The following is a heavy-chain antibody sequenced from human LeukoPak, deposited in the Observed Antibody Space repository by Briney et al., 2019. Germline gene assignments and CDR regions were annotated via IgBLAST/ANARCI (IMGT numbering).Heavy chain of an antibody. CDR1: GVTFRNYY. CDR3: ARERVVPAARSTSNWFDP. D-gene: IGHD2-2*01. Sequence: PGESLTLTCAASGVTFRNYYRSWVRQPPGKGLEWIGYVYYSGSTNYNPSLKSRVTISVDTSKNQFSLKLSSVTAADTAVYYCARERVVPAARSTSNWFDPWGQGTLVTVSS. J-gene: IGHJ5*02. V-gene: IGHV4-59*08. CDR2: VYYSGST.